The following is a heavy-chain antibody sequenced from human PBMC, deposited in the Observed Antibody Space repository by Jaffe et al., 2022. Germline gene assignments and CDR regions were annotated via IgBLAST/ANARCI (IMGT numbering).Heavy chain of an antibody. CDR2: ISAYNGNT. CDR3: ARDVPRYYDYVWGSYRSYYFDY. CDR1: GYTFTSYG. J-gene: IGHJ4*02. D-gene: IGHD3-16*02. Sequence: QVQLVQSGAEVKKPGASVKVSCKASGYTFTSYGISWVRQAPGQGLEWMGWISAYNGNTNYAQKLQGRVTMTTDTSTSTAYMELRSLRSDDTAVYYCARDVPRYYDYVWGSYRSYYFDYWGQGTLVTVSS. V-gene: IGHV1-18*01.